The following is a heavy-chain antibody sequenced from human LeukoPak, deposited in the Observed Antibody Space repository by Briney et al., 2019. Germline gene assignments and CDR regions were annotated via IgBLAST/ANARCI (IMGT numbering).Heavy chain of an antibody. CDR3: ARGLITENAFDI. J-gene: IGHJ3*02. CDR1: GGSISSYY. D-gene: IGHD1-20*01. CDR2: MYYIGST. V-gene: IGHV4-59*01. Sequence: SETLSLTCTVSGGSISSYYWSWIRQPPGKGLEWIGYMYYIGSTNYNPSLKSRVTISIDTSKNQFSLKLSSVTAADTAVCYCARGLITENAFDIWGQGTMVTVSS.